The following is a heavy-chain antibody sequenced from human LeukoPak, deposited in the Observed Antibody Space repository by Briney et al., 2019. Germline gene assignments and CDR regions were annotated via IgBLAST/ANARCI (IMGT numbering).Heavy chain of an antibody. CDR2: IYASGTT. Sequence: SETLSLTCTVSGGSINSYYWSWIRQPAGKGLEWIGRIYASGTTKYNPSLKSRVDMSVDTSKNQFSLNLSSVTAADTAVYYCARGGVDWTFDYWGQGTLVTVSS. D-gene: IGHD3-9*01. CDR3: ARGGVDWTFDY. V-gene: IGHV4-4*07. J-gene: IGHJ4*02. CDR1: GGSINSYY.